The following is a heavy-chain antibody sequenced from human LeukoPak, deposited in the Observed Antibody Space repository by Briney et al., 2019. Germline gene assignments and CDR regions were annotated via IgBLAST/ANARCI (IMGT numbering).Heavy chain of an antibody. CDR2: ISYDGSNK. CDR1: GFTFSGYA. V-gene: IGHV3-30-3*01. Sequence: GGSLRLSCAASGFTFSGYAMHWVREAPGKGLEWVAVISYDGSNKYYADSVKGRFTISRDNSKNTLYLQMNSLRAEDTAVYYCARDRETRYDYWGQGTLVTATS. J-gene: IGHJ4*02. D-gene: IGHD4-23*01. CDR3: ARDRETRYDY.